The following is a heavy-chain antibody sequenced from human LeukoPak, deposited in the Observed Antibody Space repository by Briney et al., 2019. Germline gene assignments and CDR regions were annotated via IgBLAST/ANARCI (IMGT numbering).Heavy chain of an antibody. Sequence: GASVKVSCKASGYTFTSYGISWVRQAPGQELEGMGWSSAYNGNTNYAQKLQGRVTMTTDTSTRTAYMELRSLRPDDTAVYYCARGSDETLYYNYGMDVWGQGTTVTVSS. CDR1: GYTFTSYG. V-gene: IGHV1-18*01. CDR2: SSAYNGNT. CDR3: ARGSDETLYYNYGMDV. J-gene: IGHJ6*02.